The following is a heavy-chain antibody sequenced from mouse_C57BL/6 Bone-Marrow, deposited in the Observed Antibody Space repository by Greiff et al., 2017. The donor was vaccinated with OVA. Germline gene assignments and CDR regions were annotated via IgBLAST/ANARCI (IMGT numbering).Heavy chain of an antibody. V-gene: IGHV1-19*01. CDR2: LNPYNGGT. CDR3: ARSSMIRDWYFDV. CDR1: GYTFTDYY. Sequence: EVQLQQSGPVLVKPGASVKMSCKASGYTFTDYYMNWVKQSHGKSLEWIGVLNPYNGGTSYNQKFKGKATLTVDKSSSTAYMELNSLTSEDSAVYYCARSSMIRDWYFDVWGTGTTVTVSS. J-gene: IGHJ1*03. D-gene: IGHD2-4*01.